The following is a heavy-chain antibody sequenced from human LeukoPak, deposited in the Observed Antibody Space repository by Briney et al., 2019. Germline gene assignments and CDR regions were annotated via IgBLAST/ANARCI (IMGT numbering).Heavy chain of an antibody. Sequence: SETLSLTCAVYGGSFSGYYWSWIRQPPGKGLEWIGEINHSGSTNYTPSLKSRVTISVDTSKNQFSLKLSSVTAADTVVYYCARLGTTNWFDHWGQGTLVTVSS. J-gene: IGHJ5*02. CDR2: INHSGST. CDR1: GGSFSGYY. CDR3: ARLGTTNWFDH. D-gene: IGHD2-2*01. V-gene: IGHV4-34*01.